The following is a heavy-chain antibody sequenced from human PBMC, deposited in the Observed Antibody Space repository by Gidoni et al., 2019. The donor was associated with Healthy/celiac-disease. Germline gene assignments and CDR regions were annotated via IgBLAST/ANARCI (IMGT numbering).Heavy chain of an antibody. D-gene: IGHD1-26*01. V-gene: IGHV3-23*01. J-gene: IGHJ4*02. CDR3: AKAKRMYSGSDLFDY. Sequence: VQLLGAGGGLVQPGGSLSLSCAASGFPFRSFDMGWVRRAPGKGLEWVAAISGSGGSTYDADSVKGLFTISRDNSKNTLYLQMNSLRAEDTAVYYCAKAKRMYSGSDLFDYWGQGTLVTVSS. CDR2: ISGSGGST. CDR1: GFPFRSFD.